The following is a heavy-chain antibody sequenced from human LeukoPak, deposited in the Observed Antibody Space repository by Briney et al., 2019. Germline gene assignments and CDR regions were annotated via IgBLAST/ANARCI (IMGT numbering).Heavy chain of an antibody. D-gene: IGHD5-18*01. CDR1: GFTFSSYA. CDR3: AKYEGGGGYSYGHVYYYYYMDV. V-gene: IGHV3-23*01. Sequence: GGSLRLSCAASGFTFSSYAMSWVRQAPGKGVEWVSAMSASGGSTYYADSVKGRFTIYRDNSKNTLYLQMNSLRAEDTAVYYCAKYEGGGGYSYGHVYYYYYMDVWGKGTAVTVSS. J-gene: IGHJ6*03. CDR2: MSASGGST.